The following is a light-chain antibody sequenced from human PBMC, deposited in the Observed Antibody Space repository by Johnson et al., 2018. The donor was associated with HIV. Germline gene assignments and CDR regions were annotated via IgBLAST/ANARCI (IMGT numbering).Light chain of an antibody. CDR3: GTWDSSLSSHV. Sequence: QSVLTQPPSVSAAPGQKVTISCSGSSSNIGNNYVSWYQQLPGTAPKLLVYENIKRPSGIPDRFSGSKSGTSATLGIAGLQTGDEADYYCGTWDSSLSSHVFGTESKVNVL. V-gene: IGLV1-51*02. CDR2: ENI. J-gene: IGLJ1*01. CDR1: SSNIGNNY.